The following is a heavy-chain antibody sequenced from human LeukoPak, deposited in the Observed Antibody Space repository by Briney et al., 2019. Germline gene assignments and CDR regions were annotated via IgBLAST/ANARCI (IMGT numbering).Heavy chain of an antibody. D-gene: IGHD6-19*01. Sequence: ASVKVSCKASGYTFTSYDINWVRQATGQGLEWMGWINPNSGNTGYAQKFQGRVTMTRNTSISTAYMELSSLRSEDTAVYYCARGRRSSGYRRTNWFDPWGQGTLVTVSS. CDR1: GYTFTSYD. V-gene: IGHV1-8*01. J-gene: IGHJ5*02. CDR2: INPNSGNT. CDR3: ARGRRSSGYRRTNWFDP.